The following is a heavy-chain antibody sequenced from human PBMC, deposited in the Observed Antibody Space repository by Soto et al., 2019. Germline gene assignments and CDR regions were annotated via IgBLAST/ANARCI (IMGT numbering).Heavy chain of an antibody. V-gene: IGHV1-69*01. CDR3: ASFDGTLVRGGRSSPYEMDV. Sequence: QVLLVQSGPEVKKPGSSVKVSCKASGGTFNNYAINWVRQAPGKGLEWMGGIIHTFGTVNHAQKFQGRVTITADESTTTAYMELNSLRSEDTAIYYCASFDGTLVRGGRSSPYEMDVWGQGTTVIVSS. J-gene: IGHJ6*02. CDR2: IIHTFGTV. CDR1: GGTFNNYA. D-gene: IGHD3-10*01.